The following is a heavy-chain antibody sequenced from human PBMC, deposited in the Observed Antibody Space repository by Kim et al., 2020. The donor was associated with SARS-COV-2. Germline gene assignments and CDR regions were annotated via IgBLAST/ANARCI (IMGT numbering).Heavy chain of an antibody. CDR1: GYTFTGYY. J-gene: IGHJ5*02. CDR3: ARVFQYQLPLSWFDP. CDR2: INPNSGGT. Sequence: ASVKVSCKASGYTFTGYYMHWVRQAPGQGLEWMGWINPNSGGTNYAQKFQGRVTMTRDTSISTAYMELSRLRSGDTAVYYCARVFQYQLPLSWFDPWGQGTLVTVSS. V-gene: IGHV1-2*02. D-gene: IGHD2-2*01.